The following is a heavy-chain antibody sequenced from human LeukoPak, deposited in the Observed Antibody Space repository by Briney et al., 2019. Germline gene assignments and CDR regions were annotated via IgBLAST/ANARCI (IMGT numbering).Heavy chain of an antibody. CDR3: ARRNRYYYFDY. D-gene: IGHD3-9*01. CDR1: GGSFSGYY. J-gene: IGHJ4*02. Sequence: SETLSLTCAVYGGSFSGYYWSWIRQPPGKGLEWIGEINHSGSTNYNPSLKSRVTISVDTSKDQFSLKLSSVTVADTAVYYCARRNRYYYFDYWGQGTLVTVSS. V-gene: IGHV4-34*01. CDR2: INHSGST.